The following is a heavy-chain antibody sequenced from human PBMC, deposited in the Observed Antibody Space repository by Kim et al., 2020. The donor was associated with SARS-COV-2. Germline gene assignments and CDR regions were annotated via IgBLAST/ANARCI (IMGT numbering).Heavy chain of an antibody. D-gene: IGHD2-15*01. CDR3: AKELEVVAATPGY. V-gene: IGHV3-23*01. J-gene: IGHJ4*02. Sequence: YADSVKGRFTISRDNSKNTLYLQMNSLRAEDTAVYYCAKELEVVAATPGYWGQGTLVTVSS.